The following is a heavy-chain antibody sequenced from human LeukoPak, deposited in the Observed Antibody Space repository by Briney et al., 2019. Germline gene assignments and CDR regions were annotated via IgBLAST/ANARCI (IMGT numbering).Heavy chain of an antibody. CDR3: AISGGYWAWAH. D-gene: IGHD1-26*01. V-gene: IGHV3-23*01. Sequence: PGGSLRLSCAASGFTFDDYAMSWVRQAPGKGLEWVSGISGNGGSTYYAASVKGRFTISRDNSKNTLYLQMNSLRAEDPAVYYCAISGGYWAWAHWGQGTLVTVSS. CDR2: ISGNGGST. J-gene: IGHJ4*02. CDR1: GFTFDDYA.